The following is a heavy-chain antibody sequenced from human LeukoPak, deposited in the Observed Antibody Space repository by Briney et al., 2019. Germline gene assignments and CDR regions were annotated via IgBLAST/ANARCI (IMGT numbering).Heavy chain of an antibody. CDR2: INHSGST. V-gene: IGHV4-34*01. D-gene: IGHD3-22*01. CDR1: GGSFSGYY. Sequence: SETLSLTCAVYGGSFSGYYWSWIRQPPGKGLEWIGEINHSGSTNYNPSLKSRVTISVDTSKNQFSLKLSSVTAADTAVYYCAKGSITMMDDWGQGTLVTVS. CDR3: AKGSITMMDD. J-gene: IGHJ4*02.